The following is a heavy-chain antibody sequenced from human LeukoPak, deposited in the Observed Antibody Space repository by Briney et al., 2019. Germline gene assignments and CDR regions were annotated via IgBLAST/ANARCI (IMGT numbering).Heavy chain of an antibody. V-gene: IGHV4-59*01. CDR1: GGSISSYY. J-gene: IGHJ5*02. Sequence: SETPSLTCTVSGGSISSYYWSWIRQPPGKGLERIGYIYYSGSTDYNPSLKSRVTLSVDTSKNQFSLKVSSATAADTAVYYCARHGTTGANLNWFDPWGQGTLVTVSS. CDR3: ARHGTTGANLNWFDP. D-gene: IGHD1-1*01. CDR2: IYYSGST.